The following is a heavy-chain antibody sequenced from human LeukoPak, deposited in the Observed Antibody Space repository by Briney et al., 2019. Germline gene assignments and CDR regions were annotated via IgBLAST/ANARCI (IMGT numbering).Heavy chain of an antibody. Sequence: GASVKVSCKASGYTFVTYGISWVRQAPGQGLEWMGRISSYNGNTEYAQKFQGRVTMTTDTSTSTAYMQVRSLGSDDTAVYYCARDYYGSGSYDMDAFDIWGQGTMVTVSS. CDR1: GYTFVTYG. D-gene: IGHD3-10*01. V-gene: IGHV1-18*04. CDR2: ISSYNGNT. J-gene: IGHJ3*02. CDR3: ARDYYGSGSYDMDAFDI.